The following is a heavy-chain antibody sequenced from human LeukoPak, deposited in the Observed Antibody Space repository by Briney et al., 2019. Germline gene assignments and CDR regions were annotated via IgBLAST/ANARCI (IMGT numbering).Heavy chain of an antibody. D-gene: IGHD3-22*01. V-gene: IGHV3-11*01. Sequence: GGSLRLSCAASGFTLSDYYMSWIRQAPGKGLEWVSYISSSGSTIYYADSVKGRSTISRDNAKNSLYLQMNSLRAEDTAVYYCARAATYYYDSSGSLGYWGQGTLVTVSS. CDR1: GFTLSDYY. CDR3: ARAATYYYDSSGSLGY. J-gene: IGHJ4*02. CDR2: ISSSGSTI.